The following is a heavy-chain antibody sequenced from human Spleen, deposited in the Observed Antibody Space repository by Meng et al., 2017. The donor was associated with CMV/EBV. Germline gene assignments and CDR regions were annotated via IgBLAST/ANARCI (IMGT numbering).Heavy chain of an antibody. CDR1: GFTFDDYA. CDR3: AKELGSSTAFDI. D-gene: IGHD2-2*01. J-gene: IGHJ3*02. CDR2: ISGSGGTI. Sequence: LSLTCAASGFTFDDYAMSWVRQAPGKGLEWVSAISGSGGTIYYADSVKGRFTISRDNSRNTLYLQMNSLRAEDTAVYNCAKELGSSTAFDIWGQGTMVTVSS. V-gene: IGHV3-23*01.